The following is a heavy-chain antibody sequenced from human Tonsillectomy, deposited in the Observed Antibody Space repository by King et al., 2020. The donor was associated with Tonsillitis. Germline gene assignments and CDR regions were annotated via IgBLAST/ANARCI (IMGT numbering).Heavy chain of an antibody. Sequence: EVQLVESGAEVKKPGESLRISCKASGYSFTNYWITWVRQMPGKGLEWMGRIDPSDSYTNYSPSFQGHVTISADKSISTAYLQWSSLKASDTAIYYCARAGYKVRGVKKQPAIDYWGQGTLVTVSS. D-gene: IGHD3-10*01. CDR2: IDPSDSYT. CDR3: ARAGYKVRGVKKQPAIDY. J-gene: IGHJ4*02. CDR1: GYSFTNYW. V-gene: IGHV5-10-1*03.